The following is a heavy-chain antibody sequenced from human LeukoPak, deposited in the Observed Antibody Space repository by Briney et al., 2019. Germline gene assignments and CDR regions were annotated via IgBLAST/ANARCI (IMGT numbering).Heavy chain of an antibody. D-gene: IGHD5-24*01. J-gene: IGHJ5*02. CDR3: AREAAERWLQPGVCDP. V-gene: IGHV4-39*06. CDR1: GGSISSSSYY. CDR2: IYYSGCT. Sequence: PSETLSLTCSVSGGSISSSSYYWGGIRQPPGEVLGWNASIYYSGCTYYNPSLKTRVTVSLDTTNNQVLLKLSSVTAADTAVYYCAREAAERWLQPGVCDPWGQGTLVTVSS.